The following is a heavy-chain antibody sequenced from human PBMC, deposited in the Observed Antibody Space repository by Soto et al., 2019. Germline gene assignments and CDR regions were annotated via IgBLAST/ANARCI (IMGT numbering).Heavy chain of an antibody. J-gene: IGHJ4*02. V-gene: IGHV1-69*01. D-gene: IGHD3-16*02. CDR1: GGTFSSYA. Sequence: QVQLVQSGAEVKKPGSSVKVSCKASGGTFSSYAISWVRQAPGQGLEWMGGIIPIFGTANYAQKFQGRVTITADESTSTAYMELSSLRSEDTSVYYWARGPYHDYAWGSYRYGTTFDYWGQGTLVTFSS. CDR2: IIPIFGTA. CDR3: ARGPYHDYAWGSYRYGTTFDY.